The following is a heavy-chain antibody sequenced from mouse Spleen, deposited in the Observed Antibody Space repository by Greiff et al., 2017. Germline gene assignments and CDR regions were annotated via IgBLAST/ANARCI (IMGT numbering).Heavy chain of an antibody. CDR3: ARQGNYGSYYYAMDY. J-gene: IGHJ4*01. D-gene: IGHD1-2*01. V-gene: IGHV5-9-1*01. CDR2: ISSGGSYT. Sequence: EVMLVESGGGLVKPGGSLKLSCAASGFTFSSYAMSWVRQTPEKRLEWVATISSGGSYTYYPDSVKGRFTISRDNAKNTLYLQMSSLRSEDTAMYYCARQGNYGSYYYAMDYWGQGTSVTVSS. CDR1: GFTFSSYA.